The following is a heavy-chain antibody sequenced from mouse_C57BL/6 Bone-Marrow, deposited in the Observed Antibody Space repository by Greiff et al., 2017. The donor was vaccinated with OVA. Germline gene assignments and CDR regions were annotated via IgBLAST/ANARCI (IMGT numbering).Heavy chain of an antibody. CDR3: AHGSSWYFDV. Sequence: VQLQQSGPELVKPGASVKISCKASGYTFTDYYMNWVKQSHGKSLEWIGDINPNNGGTSYNQKFKGKATLTVDKSSSTAYMELRSLTSEDSAVYYCAHGSSWYFDVWGTGTTVTVSS. CDR1: GYTFTDYY. D-gene: IGHD1-1*01. V-gene: IGHV1-26*01. CDR2: INPNNGGT. J-gene: IGHJ1*03.